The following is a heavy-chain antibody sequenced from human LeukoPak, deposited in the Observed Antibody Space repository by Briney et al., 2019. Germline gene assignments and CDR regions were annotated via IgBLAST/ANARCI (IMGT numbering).Heavy chain of an antibody. V-gene: IGHV4-31*03. CDR3: ARRDIAAAAIGY. J-gene: IGHJ4*02. CDR2: IYYSGST. CDR1: GGSISSGGYY. Sequence: SETLSLTCTVSGGSISSGGYYWSWIRQHPGKGLEWIGYIYYSGSTYYNPSLKSRVTISVDTSKNQFSLKLSSVTAADTAVYYCARRDIAAAAIGYWGQGTLVTVSS. D-gene: IGHD6-13*01.